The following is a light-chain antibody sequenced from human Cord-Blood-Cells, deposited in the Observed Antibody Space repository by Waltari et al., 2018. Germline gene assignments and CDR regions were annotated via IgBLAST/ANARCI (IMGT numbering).Light chain of an antibody. CDR1: QGIISW. V-gene: IGKV1D-12*01. Sequence: DIQMTQSPSSLSASVGGRVTITCRASQGIISWLAWYQQKPGKAPKLLIYAASTLQSGGPSRFSGSQSGTDFTLTISSLQTEDFATYYCQQANSFPITFGQGTRLEIK. CDR3: QQANSFPIT. CDR2: AAS. J-gene: IGKJ5*01.